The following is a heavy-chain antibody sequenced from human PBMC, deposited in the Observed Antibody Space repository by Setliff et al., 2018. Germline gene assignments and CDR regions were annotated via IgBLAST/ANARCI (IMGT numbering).Heavy chain of an antibody. V-gene: IGHV3-72*01. CDR2: VRRSPNSDDT. Sequence: GGSLRLSCATSGFTFSTYSLIWVRQAPGTGLEWVGRVRRSPNSDDTEYAASVKGRFTISRDDSEKSLYLQMNSLRAEDTAVYYCAKDISRTGYYYFDYWGRGTLVTVSS. D-gene: IGHD3-9*01. CDR3: AKDISRTGYYYFDY. J-gene: IGHJ4*02. CDR1: GFTFSTYS.